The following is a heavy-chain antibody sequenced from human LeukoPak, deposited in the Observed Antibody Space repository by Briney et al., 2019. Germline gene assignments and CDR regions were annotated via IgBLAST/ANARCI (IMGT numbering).Heavy chain of an antibody. CDR2: IYSGGST. V-gene: IGHV3-66*01. CDR1: GFTVSSNY. J-gene: IGHJ4*02. CDR3: AKDGRLATIAWLFFDS. D-gene: IGHD5-24*01. Sequence: GGSLRLSCAASGFTVSSNYMSWVRQAPGKGLEWVSGIYSGGSTYFADSGRGRFTISRDHSKNTLDMQINSLRAEDTAMYYCAKDGRLATIAWLFFDSWRQGTLVTVSS.